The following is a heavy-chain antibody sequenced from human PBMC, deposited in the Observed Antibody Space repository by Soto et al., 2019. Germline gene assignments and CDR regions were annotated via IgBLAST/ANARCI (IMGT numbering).Heavy chain of an antibody. J-gene: IGHJ4*02. V-gene: IGHV4-59*08. CDR2: IYYSGST. D-gene: IGHD3-9*01. CDR1: GGSISSYY. Sequence: QVQLQESGPGLVKPSETLSLTCTVSGGSISSYYWSWIRQPPGKGLEWIGYIYYSGSTNYNPSLKHRVXXXVXXSKNQFSLKLSSVTAADTAVYYCARHYDILTGYYIPYYFDYWGQGTLVTVSS. CDR3: ARHYDILTGYYIPYYFDY.